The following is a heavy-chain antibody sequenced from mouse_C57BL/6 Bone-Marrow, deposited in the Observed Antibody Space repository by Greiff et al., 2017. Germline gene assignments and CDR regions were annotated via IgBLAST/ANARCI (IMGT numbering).Heavy chain of an antibody. V-gene: IGHV5-17*01. CDR1: GFTFSDYG. J-gene: IGHJ2*01. Sequence: EVMLVESGGGLVKPGGSLKLSCAASGFTFSDYGMHWVRQAPEKGLEWVAYISSGSSTIYYADTVKGLFTISRDNAKNTLFLQMTSLRSEDTAMYYCARRIYYGYDDYFDYWGQGTTLTVSS. CDR2: ISSGSSTI. D-gene: IGHD2-2*01. CDR3: ARRIYYGYDDYFDY.